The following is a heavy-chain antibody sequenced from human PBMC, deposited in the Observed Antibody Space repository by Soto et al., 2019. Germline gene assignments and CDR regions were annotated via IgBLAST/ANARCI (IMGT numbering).Heavy chain of an antibody. CDR3: TTRGTYYYDSSGYYYDY. V-gene: IGHV3-15*07. J-gene: IGHJ4*02. D-gene: IGHD3-22*01. Sequence: VVSLRPSSAPSGFTFSNAWQNWLRQAPGKGLEWVGRIKSKTDGGTTDYAAPVKGRFTISRDDSKNTLYLQMNSLKTEDTAVYYCTTRGTYYYDSSGYYYDYWGQGT. CDR2: IKSKTDGGTT. CDR1: GFTFSNAW.